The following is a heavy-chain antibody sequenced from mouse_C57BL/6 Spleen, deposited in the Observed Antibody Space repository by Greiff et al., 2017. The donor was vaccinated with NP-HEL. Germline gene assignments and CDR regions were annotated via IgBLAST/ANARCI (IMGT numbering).Heavy chain of an antibody. CDR1: GYTFTSYW. D-gene: IGHD1-1*01. Sequence: QVQLQQPGAELVRPGTSVKLSCKASGYTFTSYWMHWVKQRPGQGLEWIGVIDPSDSYTYYNQKFKGKATLTVDTSSSTAYMQLSSLTSEDSAVYYCARKNYGSSSYWDFDVWGTGTTVTVSS. V-gene: IGHV1-59*01. J-gene: IGHJ1*03. CDR2: IDPSDSYT. CDR3: ARKNYGSSSYWDFDV.